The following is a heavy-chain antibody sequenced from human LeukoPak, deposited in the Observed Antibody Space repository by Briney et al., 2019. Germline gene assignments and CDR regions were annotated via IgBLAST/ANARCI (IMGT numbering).Heavy chain of an antibody. D-gene: IGHD1-26*01. J-gene: IGHJ4*02. V-gene: IGHV3-23*01. CDR3: ANTVFGVGATQFDY. Sequence: HPGGSLRLSCAASGFTFSSYAMSWVRQAPGMGLEWVSAISGSGGSTYYADSVKGRFTISRDNSKNTLSLQMNSLRAEDTAVYYCANTVFGVGATQFDYWGQGTLVTVSS. CDR1: GFTFSSYA. CDR2: ISGSGGST.